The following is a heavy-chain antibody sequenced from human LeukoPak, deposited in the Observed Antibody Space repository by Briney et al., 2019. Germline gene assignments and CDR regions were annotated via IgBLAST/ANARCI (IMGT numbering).Heavy chain of an antibody. Sequence: ASVKVSCKASGGTFSSYAISWVRRAPGQGLEWMGGIIPIFGTANYAQKFQGRVTITADESTSTAYMELSSLRSEDTAVYYCARVSGTMVRGVPIRYFDYWGQGTLVTVSS. CDR2: IIPIFGTA. D-gene: IGHD3-10*01. CDR1: GGTFSSYA. J-gene: IGHJ4*02. CDR3: ARVSGTMVRGVPIRYFDY. V-gene: IGHV1-69*01.